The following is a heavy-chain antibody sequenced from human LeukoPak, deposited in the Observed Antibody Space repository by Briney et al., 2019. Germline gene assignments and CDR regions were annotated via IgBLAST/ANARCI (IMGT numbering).Heavy chain of an antibody. D-gene: IGHD2-15*01. J-gene: IGHJ5*02. CDR1: GFTFSSYS. CDR2: ISSSSSYI. CDR3: ARDRDCSGGSCSDNWFDP. Sequence: GGSLRLSCAASGFTFSSYSMNWVRQAPGKGLEWVSSISSSSSYIYYADSVKGRFTISRDNAKNSLYLQMNSLRAEDTAVYYCARDRDCSGGSCSDNWFDPWGQGTLVTVSS. V-gene: IGHV3-21*01.